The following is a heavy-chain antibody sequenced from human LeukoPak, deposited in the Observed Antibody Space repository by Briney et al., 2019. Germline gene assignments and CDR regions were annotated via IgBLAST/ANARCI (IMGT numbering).Heavy chain of an antibody. CDR2: ISYGVAP. CDR1: GDSMSRYR. CDR3: AREMEGDYFFDL. D-gene: IGHD2/OR15-2a*01. J-gene: IGHJ2*01. Sequence: SETLSLTCLVSGDSMSRYRWGWIRQSPGKPLEWIGSISYGVAPRYSPSLESRLLISVDRSENRVSLRLNSATAADTAVYYCAREMEGDYFFDLWGRGTLVTVSS. V-gene: IGHV4-59*01.